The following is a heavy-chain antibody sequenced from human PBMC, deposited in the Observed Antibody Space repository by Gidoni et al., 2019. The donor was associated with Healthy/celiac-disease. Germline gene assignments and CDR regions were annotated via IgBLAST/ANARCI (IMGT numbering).Heavy chain of an antibody. V-gene: IGHV3-66*01. CDR1: GFTVSSNY. J-gene: IGHJ6*02. CDR2: IYSGGST. CDR3: ASSRRITMVRGARGGMDV. D-gene: IGHD3-10*01. Sequence: EVQLVESGGGLVQPGGSRRLYCSASGFTVSSNYMSWVRQAPGKGLEWVSVIYSGGSTYYADSVKGRFTISRDNSKNTLYLQMNSLRAEDTAVYYCASSRRITMVRGARGGMDVWGQGTTVTVSS.